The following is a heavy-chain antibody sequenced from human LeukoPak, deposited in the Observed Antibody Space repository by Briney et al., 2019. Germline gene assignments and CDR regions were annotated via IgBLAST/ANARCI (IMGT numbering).Heavy chain of an antibody. D-gene: IGHD6-13*01. CDR1: GYTFTRYY. V-gene: IGHV1-2*02. Sequence: GASVKVSCKAYGYTFTRYYMHWVRQAPGQGLEWMGWINPNSGGTNYAQKFQGRVTMTRDTSISTAYMELSRLRSDDTAVYYCARELSLAGIARVYNWFDPWGQGTLVTVSS. CDR3: ARELSLAGIARVYNWFDP. CDR2: INPNSGGT. J-gene: IGHJ5*02.